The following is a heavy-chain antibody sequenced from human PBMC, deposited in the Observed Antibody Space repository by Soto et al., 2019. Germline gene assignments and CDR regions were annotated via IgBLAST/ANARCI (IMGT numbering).Heavy chain of an antibody. D-gene: IGHD6-13*01. CDR1: GFTFSKYA. CDR2: ISGSGGTT. V-gene: IGHV3-23*01. Sequence: GGSLRLSCAASGFTFSKYALSWVRRAPGKGLEWVSAISGSGGTTHYADSVKGRVTISRDNAKNSLHLQMNSLRAEDTAVYYCTRDASRDSSARGWFDPWGPGTLVTVSS. J-gene: IGHJ5*02. CDR3: TRDASRDSSARGWFDP.